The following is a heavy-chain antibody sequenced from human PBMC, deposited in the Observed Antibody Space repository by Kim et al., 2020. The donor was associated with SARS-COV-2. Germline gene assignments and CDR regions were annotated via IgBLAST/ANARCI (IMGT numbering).Heavy chain of an antibody. CDR3: ARVSLPITYYYYGMDV. J-gene: IGHJ6*02. D-gene: IGHD3-10*01. CDR2: INTNTGNP. Sequence: ASVKVSCKASGYTFTSYAMNWVRQAPGQGLEWMGWINTNTGNPTYAQGFTGRFVFSLDTSVSTAYLQISSLKAEDTAVYYCARVSLPITYYYYGMDVWGQGTTVTVSS. CDR1: GYTFTSYA. V-gene: IGHV7-4-1*02.